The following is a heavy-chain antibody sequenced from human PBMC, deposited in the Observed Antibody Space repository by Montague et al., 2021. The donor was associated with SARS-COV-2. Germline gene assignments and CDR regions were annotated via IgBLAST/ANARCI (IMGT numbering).Heavy chain of an antibody. CDR2: TYFRSKWYN. CDR1: GDSVSSHRPI. V-gene: IGHV6-1*01. Sequence: CAISGDSVSSHRPIWSWNRQSPSTRLDWLGRTYFRSKWYNDYAVSVKSRISINPDTSKNQFSLQLNSVTPDDTAVYYCARLKYGMDVWGQGTTVTVSS. CDR3: ARLKYGMDV. J-gene: IGHJ6*02.